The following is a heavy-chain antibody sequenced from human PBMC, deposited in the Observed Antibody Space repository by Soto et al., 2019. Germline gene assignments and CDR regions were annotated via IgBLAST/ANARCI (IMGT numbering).Heavy chain of an antibody. Sequence: QVQLVESGGGVVQPGRSLRLSCAASGFTFSSYGMHWVRQAPGKGLEWVAVIWYDGSNKYYADSVKGRFTISRDNSKNTLYLQMNSLRAEDTAVYYCARDWHGTSTFLWGQGTTVTVSS. D-gene: IGHD2-2*01. V-gene: IGHV3-33*01. CDR2: IWYDGSNK. CDR3: ARDWHGTSTFL. CDR1: GFTFSSYG. J-gene: IGHJ6*02.